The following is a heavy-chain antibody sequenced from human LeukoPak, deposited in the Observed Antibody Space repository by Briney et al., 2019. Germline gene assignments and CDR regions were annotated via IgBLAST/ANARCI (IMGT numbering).Heavy chain of an antibody. J-gene: IGHJ5*02. CDR1: GGSISSYY. Sequence: SETLSLTCTVSGGSISSYYWSWIRQPAGKGLEWIGRIYTSGSTNYNPSLKSRVTMSVDTSKNQFPLKLSSVTAADTAVYYCARGTNCSGGSCYSPWFDPWGQGTLVTVSS. CDR3: ARGTNCSGGSCYSPWFDP. V-gene: IGHV4-4*07. CDR2: IYTSGST. D-gene: IGHD2-15*01.